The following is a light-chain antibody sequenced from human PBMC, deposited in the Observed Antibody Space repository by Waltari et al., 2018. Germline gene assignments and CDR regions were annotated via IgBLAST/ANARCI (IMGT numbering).Light chain of an antibody. CDR3: QQHSVLSFT. Sequence: DIQMTQSPSSLSASVGDRVTITCRASQDIRRWLAWYQQKPGKAPKLLISTASTLRSGVPSRFSGSGSGTDFTLTISSLQPEDFATYYCQQHSVLSFTFSPGTKRDIK. CDR1: QDIRRW. J-gene: IGKJ3*01. V-gene: IGKV1-12*01. CDR2: TAS.